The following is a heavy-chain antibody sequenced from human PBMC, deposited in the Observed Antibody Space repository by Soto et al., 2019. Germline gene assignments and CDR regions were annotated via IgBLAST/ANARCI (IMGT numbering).Heavy chain of an antibody. V-gene: IGHV3-11*01. J-gene: IGHJ3*02. Sequence: GGSLRLSCAASGFTFSDYYMSWIRQAPGKGLEWVSYISSSGGTIYYADSVKGRFTISRDNAKNSLYLQMNSLRAEDTAVYYCARGDRLGIFGVVLGSFDIWGQGTMVTVSS. CDR3: ARGDRLGIFGVVLGSFDI. CDR2: ISSSGGTI. D-gene: IGHD3-3*01. CDR1: GFTFSDYY.